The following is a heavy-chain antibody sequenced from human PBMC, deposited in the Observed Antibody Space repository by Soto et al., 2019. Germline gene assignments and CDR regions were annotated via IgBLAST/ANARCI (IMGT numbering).Heavy chain of an antibody. V-gene: IGHV5-51*01. CDR2: IYPGDSDT. CDR1: GYSFTSYW. CDR3: ASLYYYDSSGPHHAFDI. J-gene: IGHJ3*02. D-gene: IGHD3-22*01. Sequence: PGESLKISCKGSGYSFTSYWIGWVRQMPVKGLEWMGIIYPGDSDTRYSPSFQGQVTISADKSISTAYLQWSSLKASDTAMYYCASLYYYDSSGPHHAFDIWGQGTMVTVSS.